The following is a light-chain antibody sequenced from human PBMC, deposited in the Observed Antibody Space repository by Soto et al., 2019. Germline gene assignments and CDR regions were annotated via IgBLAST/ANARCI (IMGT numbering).Light chain of an antibody. V-gene: IGLV2-14*01. CDR2: EVS. Sequence: QSALTQPASVSGSPGQSITISCTGTSSDVGGYNYVSWYQQHPGKAPKLMIFEVSNRPSGVSNRFSGSKSGNTASLTIFGLQAEDEADYYCSSFTSNILYVFGTGTKVTVL. CDR1: SSDVGGYNY. J-gene: IGLJ1*01. CDR3: SSFTSNILYV.